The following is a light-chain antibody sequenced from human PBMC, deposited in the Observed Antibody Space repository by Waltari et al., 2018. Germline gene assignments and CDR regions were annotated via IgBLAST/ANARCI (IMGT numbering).Light chain of an antibody. J-gene: IGLJ2*01. CDR2: QDS. Sequence: SYELTQSASVSVSPGQTASITCSGDKLGDKHASWYQQKPGQSPVLVMYQDSKRPSGIPERFSGSNSGNTATLTISGTQAMDEADYYCQAWDSSTGIFGGGTKLTVL. V-gene: IGLV3-1*01. CDR3: QAWDSSTGI. CDR1: KLGDKH.